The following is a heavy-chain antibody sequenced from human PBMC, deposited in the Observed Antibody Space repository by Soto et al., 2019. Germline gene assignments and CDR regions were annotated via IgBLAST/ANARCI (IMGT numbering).Heavy chain of an antibody. V-gene: IGHV1-2*04. CDR3: ARDFSPALGYSWFDP. CDR2: INPNSGGT. J-gene: IGHJ5*02. Sequence: ASVKVSCKASGYTFTGYYMHWVRQAPGQGLEWMGWINPNSGGTNYAQKFQGWVTMTRDTSISTAYMELSRLRSDDTAVYYCARDFSPALGYSWFDPWGQGTLVTVSS. CDR1: GYTFTGYY. D-gene: IGHD5-18*01.